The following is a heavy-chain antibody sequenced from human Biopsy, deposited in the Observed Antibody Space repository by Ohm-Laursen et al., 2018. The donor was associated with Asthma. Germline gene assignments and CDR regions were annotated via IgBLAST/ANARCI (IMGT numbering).Heavy chain of an antibody. CDR1: RFTYE. CDR2: ISYDGSSI. Sequence: SLRLSCAASRFTYEMHWVRQAPGKGLEWVAVISYDGSSIYYADSVKGRFTISRDNPKNTLSLQMNSLTAEDTAVYYCAREGVAGTHIEDWGQGTLITVSS. D-gene: IGHD6-19*01. V-gene: IGHV3-30-3*01. CDR3: AREGVAGTHIED. J-gene: IGHJ4*02.